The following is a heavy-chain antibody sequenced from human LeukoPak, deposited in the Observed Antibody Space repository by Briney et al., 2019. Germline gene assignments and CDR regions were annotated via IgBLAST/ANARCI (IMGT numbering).Heavy chain of an antibody. V-gene: IGHV3-30*04. CDR1: GFTFSSYA. CDR2: ISYDGSNK. CDR3: ARGTFGSGSYYNEGINY. D-gene: IGHD3-10*01. Sequence: AGGSLRLSCAASGFTFSSYAMHWVRQAPDKGLEWVAVISYDGSNKYYADSVKGRFTISRDNSKNTLYLQMNSLRAEDTAVYYCARGTFGSGSYYNEGINYWGQGTLVTVSS. J-gene: IGHJ4*02.